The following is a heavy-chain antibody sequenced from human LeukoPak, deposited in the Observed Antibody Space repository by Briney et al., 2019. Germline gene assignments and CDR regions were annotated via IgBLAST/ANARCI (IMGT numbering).Heavy chain of an antibody. CDR2: IIPIFGIT. CDR1: GGTFSSYA. CDR3: ARAYGGNSGYYFDY. Sequence: SVKVSCKASGGTFSSYAISWVRQAPGQGLEWMGRIIPIFGITNHAQKFQGRVTITADKSTSTAYMELSSLRSEVTAVYYCARAYGGNSGYYFDYWGQGTLVTVSS. J-gene: IGHJ4*02. D-gene: IGHD4-23*01. V-gene: IGHV1-69*04.